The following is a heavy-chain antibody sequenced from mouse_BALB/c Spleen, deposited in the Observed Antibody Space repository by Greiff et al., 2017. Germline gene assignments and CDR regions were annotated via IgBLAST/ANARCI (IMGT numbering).Heavy chain of an antibody. J-gene: IGHJ3*01. CDR3: AGGYGGDAAY. CDR1: GFTFTDYY. CDR2: IRNKANGYTT. Sequence: EVHLVESGGGLVQPGGSLRLSCATSGFTFTDYYMSWVRQPPGKALEWLGFIRNKANGYTTEYSASVKGRFTISRDNSQSILYLQMNTLRAEDSATYYCAGGYGGDAAYWGQGTLVTVSA. D-gene: IGHD2-14*01. V-gene: IGHV7-3*02.